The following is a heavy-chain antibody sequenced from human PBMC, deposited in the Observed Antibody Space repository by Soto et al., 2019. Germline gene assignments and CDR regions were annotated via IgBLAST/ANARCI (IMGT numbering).Heavy chain of an antibody. CDR2: IYTNAGGST. CDR3: ARDKSPAEMAFGF. Sequence: AGGSLRLSCAASGFTVSNNYMSWVRQAPGKGLEWVSIIYTNAGGSTYYADSVRGRFTISRDNSKNTLYLQLNGLRAEDTAVYYCARDKSPAEMAFGFWGQGTLVTVSS. D-gene: IGHD3-3*01. J-gene: IGHJ4*02. V-gene: IGHV3-53*01. CDR1: GFTVSNNY.